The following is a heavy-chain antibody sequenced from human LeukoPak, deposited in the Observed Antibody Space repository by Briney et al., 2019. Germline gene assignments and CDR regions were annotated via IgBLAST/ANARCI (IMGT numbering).Heavy chain of an antibody. CDR3: ASSAPARVTSIDY. J-gene: IGHJ4*02. V-gene: IGHV4-30-2*01. CDR1: GGSISSGGYS. CDR2: IYHSGST. D-gene: IGHD4-17*01. Sequence: PSQTLSLTCAVSGGSISSGGYSWSWIRQPPGKGLEWIGYIYHSGSTYYNPSLKSRVTISVDRSKNQFSPKLSSVTAADTAVYYCASSAPARVTSIDYWGQGTLVTVSS.